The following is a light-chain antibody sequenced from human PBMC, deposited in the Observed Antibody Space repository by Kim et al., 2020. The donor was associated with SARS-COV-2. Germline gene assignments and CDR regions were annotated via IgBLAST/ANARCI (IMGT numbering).Light chain of an antibody. Sequence: EIVLTQSPATLSLSPGERATLSCWASQSISNYLAWYQQKPGQAPRLLIYDASNRATGIPARFSGSGSGTDFTLTISSLEPEDFAIYFCQQRTNWLYTFGQGTKLEI. CDR3: QQRTNWLYT. CDR1: QSISNY. CDR2: DAS. J-gene: IGKJ2*01. V-gene: IGKV3-11*01.